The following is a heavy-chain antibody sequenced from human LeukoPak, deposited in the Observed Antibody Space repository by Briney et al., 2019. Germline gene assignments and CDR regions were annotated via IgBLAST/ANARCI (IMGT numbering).Heavy chain of an antibody. CDR2: IYSGGGT. CDR3: TKGLWFDQ. Sequence: GGSLRLSCAAPGFIVSRDYMNWVRQAPGKGLEWVSVIYSGGGTYYADSVKGRFTVSRDNSKNTLYLQMNSLRADDTAVYYCTKGLWFDQWGQGTLVTVSS. CDR1: GFIVSRDY. J-gene: IGHJ5*02. V-gene: IGHV3-53*01.